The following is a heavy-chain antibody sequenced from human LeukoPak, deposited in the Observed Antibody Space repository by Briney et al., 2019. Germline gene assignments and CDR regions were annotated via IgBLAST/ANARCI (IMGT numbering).Heavy chain of an antibody. CDR1: GGSISSSGYY. J-gene: IGHJ4*02. CDR2: IYYSWSD. D-gene: IGHD5-12*01. V-gene: IGHV4-39*01. Sequence: SGTLSLTCTVSGGSISSSGYYWGWIRQPPGKGLAWIGRIYYSWSDYYNPSLKRRVTISVDTSKNQFSLKLSSVAAADTAVYYGARRVDIVATTYFDYWGQGTLVTVSS. CDR3: ARRVDIVATTYFDY.